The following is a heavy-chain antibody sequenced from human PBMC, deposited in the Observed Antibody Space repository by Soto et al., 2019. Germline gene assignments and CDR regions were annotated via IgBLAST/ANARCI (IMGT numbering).Heavy chain of an antibody. Sequence: QVQLVESGGGVVQPGRSLRLSCAASGFTFSSYGMHWVRQAPGKGLEWVAVISYDGSNKYYADSVKGRFTISRDNSKNTRDLQMNSLRAEDTAVYYCAKDGGWFGELNFDYWGQGTLVTVSS. D-gene: IGHD3-10*01. J-gene: IGHJ4*02. CDR2: ISYDGSNK. CDR3: AKDGGWFGELNFDY. V-gene: IGHV3-30*18. CDR1: GFTFSSYG.